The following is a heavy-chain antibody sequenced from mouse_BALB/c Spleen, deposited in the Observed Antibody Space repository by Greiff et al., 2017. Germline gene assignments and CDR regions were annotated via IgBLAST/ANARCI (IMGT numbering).Heavy chain of an antibody. CDR1: GYTFTSYW. CDR3: ARNDGYVYYIDY. CDR2: INPSNGRT. V-gene: IGHV1S81*02. Sequence: QVHVKQPGAELVKPGASVKLSCKASGYTFTSYWMHWVKQRPGQGLEWIGEINPSNGRTNYNEKFKSKATLTVDKSSSTAYMQLSSLTSEDSAVYYCARNDGYVYYIDYWGQGTTLTVSS. D-gene: IGHD2-3*01. J-gene: IGHJ2*01.